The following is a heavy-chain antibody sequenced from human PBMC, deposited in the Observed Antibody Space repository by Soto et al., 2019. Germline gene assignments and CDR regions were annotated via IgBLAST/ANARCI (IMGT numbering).Heavy chain of an antibody. CDR2: IYSGVST. J-gene: IGHJ3*02. Sequence: PXGSLRLSCAASGFTFSSNYMSWVRQAPGKGLEWVSVIYSGVSTYYADSVKGRFTISRDNSKNTLYLQMNSLRAEDTAVYYCASTPIVVVNRDAADAFDIWGQGTMVTVSS. CDR1: GFTFSSNY. D-gene: IGHD3-22*01. V-gene: IGHV3-53*01. CDR3: ASTPIVVVNRDAADAFDI.